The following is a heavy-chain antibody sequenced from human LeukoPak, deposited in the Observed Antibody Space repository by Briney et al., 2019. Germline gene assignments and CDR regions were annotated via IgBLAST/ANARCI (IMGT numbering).Heavy chain of an antibody. V-gene: IGHV4-61*02. CDR2: IYTSGSN. CDR1: VGSISSGSYY. CDR3: ARAHERYSGSHDAFDI. Sequence: PSETLSLTCTVSVGSISSGSYYWSWIRQPAGKGLEWIGRIYTSGSNNYNPSLKSRVTISVDTSKNQFSLKLSSVTAADTAVYYCARAHERYSGSHDAFDIWGQGTMVTVSS. D-gene: IGHD5-12*01. J-gene: IGHJ3*02.